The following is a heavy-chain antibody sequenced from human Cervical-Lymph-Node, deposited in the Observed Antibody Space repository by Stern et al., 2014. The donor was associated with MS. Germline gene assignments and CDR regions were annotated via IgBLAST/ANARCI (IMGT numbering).Heavy chain of an antibody. D-gene: IGHD1-1*01. J-gene: IGHJ4*02. CDR2: ITNVGRT. Sequence: EVQLVESGGGVIQPGGSLRLSCTASGFTVSRDYMTWVRHAPGQGLEWFSLITNVGRTFYTDSVKGRFTIYRDDSKNTVYLHMTSLRAEDTAMYYCARDTSSPERSDWWGQGTLVTVSS. CDR3: ARDTSSPERSDW. CDR1: GFTVSRDY. V-gene: IGHV3-53*01.